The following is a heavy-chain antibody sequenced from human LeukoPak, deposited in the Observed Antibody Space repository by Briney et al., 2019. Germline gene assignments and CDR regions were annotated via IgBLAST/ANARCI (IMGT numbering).Heavy chain of an antibody. Sequence: GGSLRLSCAASGFTFSSYAMHWVRQAPGKGLEWVAVISYDGSNKYYADSVKGRFTISRDNSKNTLYPQMNSLRAEDTAVYYCAKDGWLQIPTDSYIWGQGTMVTVSS. CDR1: GFTFSSYA. CDR2: ISYDGSNK. D-gene: IGHD5-24*01. J-gene: IGHJ3*02. CDR3: AKDGWLQIPTDSYI. V-gene: IGHV3-30-3*01.